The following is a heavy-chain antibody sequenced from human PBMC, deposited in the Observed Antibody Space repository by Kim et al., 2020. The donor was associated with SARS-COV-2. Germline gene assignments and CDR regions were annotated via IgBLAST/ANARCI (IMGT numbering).Heavy chain of an antibody. CDR2: ISYDGSNK. D-gene: IGHD6-19*01. CDR1: GFTFSSYG. J-gene: IGHJ4*02. V-gene: IGHV3-33*05. CDR3: ASAQVSSGWFKTTRAFDY. Sequence: GGSLRLSCAASGFTFSSYGMHWVRQAPGKGLEWVAVISYDGSNKYYADSVKGRFTISRDNSKNTLYLQMNSLRAEDTAVYYCASAQVSSGWFKTTRAFDYWGQGTLVTVSS.